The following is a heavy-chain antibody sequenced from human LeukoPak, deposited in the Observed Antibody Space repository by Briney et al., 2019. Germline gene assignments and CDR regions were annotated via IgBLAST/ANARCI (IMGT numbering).Heavy chain of an antibody. CDR2: IYTSGST. V-gene: IGHV4-4*07. CDR3: ARSPVNYYDISGYNYMDV. D-gene: IGHD3-22*01. Sequence: SETLSLTCTLSGGSLSTYHWSCIRQPAGKGLEWIGRIYTSGSTNYNPSLKTRLTMSIDTSKHQFSLKLSSVTAADTAMYYCARSPVNYYDISGYNYMDVWGKGTTVTISS. CDR1: GGSLSTYH. J-gene: IGHJ6*03.